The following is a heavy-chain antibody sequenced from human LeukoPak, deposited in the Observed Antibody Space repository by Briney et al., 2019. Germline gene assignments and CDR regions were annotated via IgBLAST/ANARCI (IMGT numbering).Heavy chain of an antibody. V-gene: IGHV4-34*01. D-gene: IGHD1-7*01. CDR1: GGSFSHYY. Sequence: SETLSLTCAVYGGSFSHYYWSWIRQSPRMGLEWIAEINDGGTINYNPSLMSRVTISLDKSKNQFSLKLSFATAADTAVYYCARRWNYGRNYYIDVWGKGATVSVSS. CDR2: INDGGTI. CDR3: ARRWNYGRNYYIDV. J-gene: IGHJ6*03.